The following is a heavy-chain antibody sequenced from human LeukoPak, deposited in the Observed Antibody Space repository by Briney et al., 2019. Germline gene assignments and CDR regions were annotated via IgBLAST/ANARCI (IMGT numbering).Heavy chain of an antibody. CDR2: IYNADNT. V-gene: IGHV3-53*01. CDR1: GFTFSSYA. D-gene: IGHD3-10*01. CDR3: TREFSWFGDRPGWFDS. Sequence: GGSLRLSCSASGFTFSSYAMHWVRQAPGKGLEWVSLIYNADNTYYADSVEGRFTISRDNSKNTLYLQMNSLRAEDTAIYYCTREFSWFGDRPGWFDSWGQGTLVTVSS. J-gene: IGHJ5*01.